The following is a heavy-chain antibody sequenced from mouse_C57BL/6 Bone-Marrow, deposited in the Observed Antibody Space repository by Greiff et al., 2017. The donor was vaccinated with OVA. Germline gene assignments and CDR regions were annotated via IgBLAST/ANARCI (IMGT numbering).Heavy chain of an antibody. CDR2: IDPENGDT. V-gene: IGHV14-4*01. CDR3: TTYYYGSSYWYFDV. Sequence: EVQLQQSGAELVRPGASVKLSCTASGFNIKDDYMHWVKQRPEQGLEWIGWIDPENGDTEYASKFQGKATITADTSSNTAYLQLSSLTSEDTAVYYCTTYYYGSSYWYFDVWGTETTVTVSS. J-gene: IGHJ1*03. D-gene: IGHD1-1*01. CDR1: GFNIKDDY.